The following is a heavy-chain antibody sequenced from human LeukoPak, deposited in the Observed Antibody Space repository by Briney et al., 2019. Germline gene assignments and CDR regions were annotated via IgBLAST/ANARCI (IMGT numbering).Heavy chain of an antibody. CDR1: GYSFTSYW. V-gene: IGHV5-51*01. CDR2: IYPGDSDT. Sequence: GESLKISCKGSGYSFTSYWIGGVRQMPGKGLEWMGIIYPGDSDTRYSPSFQGQVTISADKSISTAYLQWSSLKASDTAMYYCARHVTTVTTPVGYWGQGTLVTVSS. D-gene: IGHD4-17*01. CDR3: ARHVTTVTTPVGY. J-gene: IGHJ4*02.